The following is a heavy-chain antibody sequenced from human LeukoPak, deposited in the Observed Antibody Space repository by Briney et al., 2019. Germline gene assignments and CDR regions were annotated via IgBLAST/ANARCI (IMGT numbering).Heavy chain of an antibody. V-gene: IGHV4-59*01. CDR1: GGSTSNYY. J-gene: IGHJ5*02. D-gene: IGHD2-2*01. CDR2: IYSTGST. CDR3: ASGTSSWTWFDP. Sequence: SETLSLTCTVSGGSTSNYYWSWIRQTPGKGLQWIGFIYSTGSTNYNPSLKGRVTISVDTSKNQFSLKLTSVTAADTAVYYCASGTSSWTWFDPWGQGTPVTVSS.